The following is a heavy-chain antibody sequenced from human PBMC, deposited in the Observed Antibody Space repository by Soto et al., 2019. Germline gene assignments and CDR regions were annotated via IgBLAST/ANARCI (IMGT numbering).Heavy chain of an antibody. CDR2: INEDSTYI. CDR1: GFAFNTYS. Sequence: EVQLVESGGGLVKPGGSLRLSCTASGFAFNTYSMNWVRQAPGKGLEWVSSINEDSTYIYYADSLRGRITISRDNAKDSLFLQMNSLRPDDTAVYYCVRHLGRYFRSGYMDLWGDGATVTVSS. V-gene: IGHV3-21*02. D-gene: IGHD3-9*01. J-gene: IGHJ6*03. CDR3: VRHLGRYFRSGYMDL.